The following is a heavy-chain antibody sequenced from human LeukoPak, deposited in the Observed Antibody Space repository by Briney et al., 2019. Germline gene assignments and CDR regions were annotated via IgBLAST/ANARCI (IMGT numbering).Heavy chain of an antibody. CDR3: AKDPEF. D-gene: IGHD3-10*01. Sequence: GGSLRLSCVVSGFTFSSQAMSWVRQAPGKGLEWIAGISESGDVTFHVDSVKGRFTISRDNSRNTLFLQMDSLRVEDTAVYYCAKDPEFWGQGILVTVSS. V-gene: IGHV3-23*01. J-gene: IGHJ4*02. CDR2: ISESGDVT. CDR1: GFTFSSQA.